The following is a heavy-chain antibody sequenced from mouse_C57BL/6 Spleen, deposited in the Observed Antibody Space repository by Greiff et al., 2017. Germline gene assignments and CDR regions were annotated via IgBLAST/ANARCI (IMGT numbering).Heavy chain of an antibody. V-gene: IGHV14-1*01. CDR2: IDPEDGDT. D-gene: IGHD1-1*01. CDR1: GFNIKDYY. J-gene: IGHJ2*01. Sequence: VQLQQSGAELVRPGASVKLSCTASGFNIKDYYMHWVKQRPEQGLEWIGRIDPEDGDTEYAPKFQGKATMTADTSSNTAYLQLSSLTSEDTAVYYCTTTITTVVAEDYWGQGTTLTVSS. CDR3: TTTITTVVAEDY.